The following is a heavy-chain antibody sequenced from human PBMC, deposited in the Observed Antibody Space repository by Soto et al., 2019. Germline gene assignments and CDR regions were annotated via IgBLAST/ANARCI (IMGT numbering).Heavy chain of an antibody. V-gene: IGHV3-30*18. Sequence: QVQLVESGGGVVQPGRSLRLSCAASGFTFNNYGMHWVRQAPGKGLEWVAVISNDGSDKYYADSVKGRLTISRDNSKNTVYLQMNSLRAEDTAVYYCAKDLGIAASHGIDWGQGTMVTVSS. J-gene: IGHJ3*01. CDR2: ISNDGSDK. D-gene: IGHD6-13*01. CDR3: AKDLGIAASHGID. CDR1: GFTFNNYG.